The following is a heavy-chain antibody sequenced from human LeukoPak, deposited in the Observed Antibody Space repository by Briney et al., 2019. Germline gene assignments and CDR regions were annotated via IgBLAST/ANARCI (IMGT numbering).Heavy chain of an antibody. V-gene: IGHV1-69*05. D-gene: IGHD4-17*01. CDR1: GCTFNNSA. Sequence: SVKVSCKTSGCTFNNSAISWVRQPPGQGLEWLGGIMPLFGTAGYAQKFQGRITIAKDESTRTVYLELTSLTSDDTAVYYCARDVHGDYGSGWFDPWGQGTLVSVSS. J-gene: IGHJ5*02. CDR2: IMPLFGTA. CDR3: ARDVHGDYGSGWFDP.